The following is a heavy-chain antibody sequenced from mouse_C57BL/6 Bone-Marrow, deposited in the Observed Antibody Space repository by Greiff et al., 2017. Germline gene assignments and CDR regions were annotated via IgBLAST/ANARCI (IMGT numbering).Heavy chain of an antibody. CDR1: GFTFSDYY. CDR2: ISHGGGST. CDR3: ASEPTMVTRG. V-gene: IGHV5-12*01. J-gene: IGHJ3*01. Sequence: EVQLVESGGGLVQPGGSVKLSCAASGFTFSDYYMYWVRQTPGKRLEWVGYISHGGGSTYYTDTLKGRFTISRDKAKSTLYLQMSGLTSEDTAMYYCASEPTMVTRGWGKGTTVTVST. D-gene: IGHD2-2*01.